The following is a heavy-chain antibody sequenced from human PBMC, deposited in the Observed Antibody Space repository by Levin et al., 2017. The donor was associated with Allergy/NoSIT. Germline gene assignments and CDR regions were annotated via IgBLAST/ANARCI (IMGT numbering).Heavy chain of an antibody. J-gene: IGHJ4*02. V-gene: IGHV3-33*01. Sequence: LSLTCAASGFTFRSYGMHWVRQAPGKGLEWVAVIWYDGSNKYYADSVKGRFTISRDNSKNTLYLQMNSLRAEDTAVYYCARVYLYDSSGYYYFDYWGQGTLVTVSS. CDR3: ARVYLYDSSGYYYFDY. D-gene: IGHD3-22*01. CDR1: GFTFRSYG. CDR2: IWYDGSNK.